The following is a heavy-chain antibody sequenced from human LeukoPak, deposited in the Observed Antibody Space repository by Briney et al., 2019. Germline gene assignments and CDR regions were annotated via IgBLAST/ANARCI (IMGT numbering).Heavy chain of an antibody. J-gene: IGHJ4*02. CDR1: RGSFSGYY. CDR3: ARGLSRTPPGGY. D-gene: IGHD2-2*01. Sequence: SETLSLTCAVYRGSFSGYYWSWIRQPPGKGLEWIGEINHSGSTNYTPSLKSRVTISVDTSKNQFSLKLNSVTAADTAVYYCARGLSRTPPGGYWGQGTLVTVSS. CDR2: INHSGST. V-gene: IGHV4-34*01.